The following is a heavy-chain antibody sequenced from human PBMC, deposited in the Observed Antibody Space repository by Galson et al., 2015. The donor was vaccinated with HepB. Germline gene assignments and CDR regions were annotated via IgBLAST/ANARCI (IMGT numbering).Heavy chain of an antibody. D-gene: IGHD3-3*01. CDR3: ARAGFWSGSIFDY. CDR2: INPNSGGT. CDR1: GYTFTGYY. Sequence: SVKVSCKASGYTFTGYYMHWVRQAPGQGLEWMGWINPNSGGTNYAQKFQGRVTMTRDTSISTAYMELSRLRSDDTAVYYCARAGFWSGSIFDYWGQGTLVTVSS. V-gene: IGHV1-2*02. J-gene: IGHJ4*02.